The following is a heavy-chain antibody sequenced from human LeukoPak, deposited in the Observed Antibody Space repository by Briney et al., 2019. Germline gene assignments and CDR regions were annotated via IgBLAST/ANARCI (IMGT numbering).Heavy chain of an antibody. V-gene: IGHV4-59*11. CDR1: GGSINSHY. CDR2: IYYRGTT. D-gene: IGHD5-24*01. J-gene: IGHJ6*03. CDR3: ARSVATIFDYYMDV. Sequence: SETLSLTCTVSGGSINSHYWSWIRQPPGKGLEWIGHIYYRGTTKYIPSLKSRVTISLVMSKNQFSLKLASATAADTAVYYCARSVATIFDYYMDVWGNGTTVTVSS.